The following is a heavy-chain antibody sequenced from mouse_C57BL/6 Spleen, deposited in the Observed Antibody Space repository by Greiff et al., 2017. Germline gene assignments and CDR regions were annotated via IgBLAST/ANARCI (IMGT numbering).Heavy chain of an antibody. CDR2: IYPGDGDT. Sequence: QVQLKESGAELVKPGASVKISCKASGYAFSSYWMNWVKRRPGKGLEWIGQIYPGDGDTNYNGKFKGKATLTADKSSSTAYMRLSSLTSEGSAVYFCVRSGEFYYSKFYYAMGYWGQETSVTVSS. D-gene: IGHD2-5*01. J-gene: IGHJ4*01. CDR3: VRSGEFYYSKFYYAMGY. V-gene: IGHV1-80*01. CDR1: GYAFSSYW.